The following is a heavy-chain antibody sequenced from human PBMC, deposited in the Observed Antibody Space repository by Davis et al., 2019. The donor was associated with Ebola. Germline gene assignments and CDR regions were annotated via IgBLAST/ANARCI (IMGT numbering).Heavy chain of an antibody. D-gene: IGHD1-26*01. V-gene: IGHV4-59*01. CDR1: GGSISSYY. J-gene: IGHJ4*02. CDR3: ARVPAWGDYFDY. CDR2: IYYSGST. Sequence: PGGSLRLSCTVSGGSISSYYWSWIRQPPGKGLEWIGYIYYSGSTNYNPSLKSRVTISVDTSKNQFSLKLSSVTAADTAVYYCARVPAWGDYFDYWGQGTLVTVSS.